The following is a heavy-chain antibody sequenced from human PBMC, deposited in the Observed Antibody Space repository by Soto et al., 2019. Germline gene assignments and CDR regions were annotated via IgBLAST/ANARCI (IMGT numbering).Heavy chain of an antibody. Sequence: EVQLVESGGGSVQPGRTLRLSCAASGFTFGDYAMHWVRQLPGRGLEWVSGVSWTNISFGYADSVKGRFTISRDNARNSLYLQMNSLRPEDTALYYCAKGRSSMIVVVMDYWGQGTPVTVSS. J-gene: IGHJ4*02. CDR2: VSWTNISF. D-gene: IGHD3-22*01. V-gene: IGHV3-9*01. CDR1: GFTFGDYA. CDR3: AKGRSSMIVVVMDY.